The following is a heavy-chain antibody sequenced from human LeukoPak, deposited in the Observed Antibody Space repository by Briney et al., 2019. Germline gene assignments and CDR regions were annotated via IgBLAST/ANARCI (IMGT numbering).Heavy chain of an antibody. V-gene: IGHV3-9*01. CDR3: CKDITSSSGSSTFDY. CDR1: GFTFDDYA. D-gene: IGHD3-10*01. Sequence: GGSLRLSCAVSGFTFDDYAMHWVRHAPGKGREWVSCISWNGGSICYADSVEGRFTISRDNAKNSLYLQINSLRAEDTALYYCCKDITSSSGSSTFDYWGQGTLVTVSS. J-gene: IGHJ4*02. CDR2: ISWNGGSI.